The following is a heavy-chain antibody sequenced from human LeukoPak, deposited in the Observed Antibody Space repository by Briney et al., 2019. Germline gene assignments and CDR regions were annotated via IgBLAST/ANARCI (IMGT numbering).Heavy chain of an antibody. D-gene: IGHD6-13*01. CDR2: ISGSGGST. J-gene: IGHJ4*02. CDR3: ALSSSWYGGFFDY. Sequence: GGSLRLSCAASGFTFSSYGMSWVRQAPGKGLEWVSAISGSGGSTYYADSVKGRFTISRDNSKNTLYLQMNSLRAEDTAVYYCALSSSWYGGFFDYWGQGTLVTVSS. CDR1: GFTFSSYG. V-gene: IGHV3-23*01.